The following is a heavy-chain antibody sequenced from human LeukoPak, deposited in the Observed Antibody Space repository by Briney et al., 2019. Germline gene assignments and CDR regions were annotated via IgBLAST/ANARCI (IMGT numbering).Heavy chain of an antibody. V-gene: IGHV4-59*01. J-gene: IGHJ4*02. CDR3: ARGRPLTVNVFDY. CDR2: IYYSGST. Sequence: SETLSLTCTVSGGSISGYYWSWIRQPPGKGLEWIGYIYYSGSTNYNPSLKSRVIISVDTSKNQFSLKLSSVTAADTAVYYCARGRPLTVNVFDYWGQGTLVTVSS. CDR1: GGSISGYY. D-gene: IGHD4-17*01.